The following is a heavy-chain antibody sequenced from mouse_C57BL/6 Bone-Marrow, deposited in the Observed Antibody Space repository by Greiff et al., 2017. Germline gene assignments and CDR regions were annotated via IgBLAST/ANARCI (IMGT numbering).Heavy chain of an antibody. CDR2: IYPGDGDT. CDR3: ARSGLLPFAY. D-gene: IGHD2-3*01. J-gene: IGHJ3*01. Sequence: VQLQQSGPELVKPGASVKISCKASGYAFSSSWMNWVKQRPGKGLEWIGRIYPGDGDTNYNGKFQGKATLTADKSSSTAYMQLSSLTSEDSAVYFCARSGLLPFAYWGQGTLVTVSA. V-gene: IGHV1-82*01. CDR1: GYAFSSSW.